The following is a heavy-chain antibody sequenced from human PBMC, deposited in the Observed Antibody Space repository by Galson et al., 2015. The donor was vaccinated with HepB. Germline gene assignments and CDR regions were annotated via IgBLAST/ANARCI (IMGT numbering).Heavy chain of an antibody. CDR1: GFTFSSYG. V-gene: IGHV3-30*18. Sequence: SLRLSCAASGFTFSSYGMHWVRQAPGKGLEWVAVIPYDGSNKYYADSVKGRFTISRDNSKNTLYVQMNSLRAEDTAVYYCAKEGNYYYHMDVWGMGTTVTVSS. J-gene: IGHJ6*03. CDR2: IPYDGSNK. CDR3: AKEGNYYYHMDV.